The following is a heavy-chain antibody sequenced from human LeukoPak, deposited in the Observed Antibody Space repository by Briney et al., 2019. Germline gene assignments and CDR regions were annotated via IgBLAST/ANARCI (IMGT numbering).Heavy chain of an antibody. CDR3: VKTYGSGSPTYYFDS. CDR1: GGSISSSNHY. V-gene: IGHV4-39*01. D-gene: IGHD3-10*01. J-gene: IGHJ4*02. Sequence: SETLSLTCAVSGGSISSSNHYWGWIRQPPGKGLEWIGSIYYRGTTYYNPSLQSRVAVSVDTSKNQFSLRLSSVTAADTAVYYCVKTYGSGSPTYYFDSWGQGTLVTVSS. CDR2: IYYRGTT.